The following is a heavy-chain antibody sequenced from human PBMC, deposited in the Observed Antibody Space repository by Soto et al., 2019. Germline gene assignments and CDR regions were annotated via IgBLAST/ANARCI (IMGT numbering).Heavy chain of an antibody. Sequence: QVQLVESGGGLVKPGGSLRLSCAASGFTFSDYYMTWIRQAPGKGLEWVSYISTTGSYTNYADSVKGRFTISRDNAKNSLYLQMISLRDEDTALYYCAREVYQDYGEDYWGQGTRVTVSS. J-gene: IGHJ4*02. CDR3: AREVYQDYGEDY. V-gene: IGHV3-11*05. CDR1: GFTFSDYY. CDR2: ISTTGSYT. D-gene: IGHD4-17*01.